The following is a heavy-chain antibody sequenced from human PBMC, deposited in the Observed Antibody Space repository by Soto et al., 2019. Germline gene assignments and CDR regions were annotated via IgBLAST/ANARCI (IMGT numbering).Heavy chain of an antibody. CDR1: GGTFSSYA. Sequence: SVKVSCKASGGTFSSYAISWVRQAPGQGLEWMGGIIPIFGTANYAQKFQGRVTITADESTSTAYMELSSLRSEDTAVYYCAVGIVGATPDYYYYGMDVWGQGTTVTVSS. CDR2: IIPIFGTA. CDR3: AVGIVGATPDYYYYGMDV. D-gene: IGHD1-26*01. V-gene: IGHV1-69*13. J-gene: IGHJ6*02.